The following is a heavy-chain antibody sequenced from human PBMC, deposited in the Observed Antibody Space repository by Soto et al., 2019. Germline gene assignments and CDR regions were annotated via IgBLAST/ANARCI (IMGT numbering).Heavy chain of an antibody. J-gene: IGHJ4*02. CDR3: ARSIVVVTALDY. CDR2: INAGNGNT. Sequence: QVQLVQSGAEEKKPGASVKVSCKASGYTFTSYAMHWVRQAPGQRLEWMGWINAGNGNTKYSQKFRSIVTITRDTSASTAYMELSSLRSEDTAVYYCARSIVVVTALDYWGQGTLVTVSS. D-gene: IGHD2-21*02. V-gene: IGHV1-3*05. CDR1: GYTFTSYA.